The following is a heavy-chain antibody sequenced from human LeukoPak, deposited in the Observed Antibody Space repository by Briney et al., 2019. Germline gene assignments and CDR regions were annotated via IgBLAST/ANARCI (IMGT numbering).Heavy chain of an antibody. V-gene: IGHV1-69*05. CDR1: GGTFSSYA. CDR2: IIPIFGTA. D-gene: IGHD3-22*01. Sequence: ASVKVSCKASGGTFSSYAIGWVRQAPGQGLEWMGGIIPIFGTANYAQKFQGGVTITTDESTSTAYMELSSLRSEDTAVYYCARSYYDSSGYFDYWGQGTLVTVSS. J-gene: IGHJ4*02. CDR3: ARSYYDSSGYFDY.